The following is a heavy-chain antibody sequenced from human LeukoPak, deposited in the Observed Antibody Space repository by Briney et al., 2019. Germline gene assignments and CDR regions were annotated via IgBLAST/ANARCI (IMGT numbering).Heavy chain of an antibody. CDR3: AKDGGLWVSAHWGDS. CDR2: ISGSGGST. D-gene: IGHD7-27*01. CDR1: GFTFRSYV. J-gene: IGHJ4*02. V-gene: IGHV3-23*01. Sequence: GGSLRLSCAASGFTFRSYVMSWVRQAPGKGLEWVSAISGSGGSTNYADSVKGRFTISRDNSKNTLYLQMNSLRAEDTAVYYCAKDGGLWVSAHWGDSWGRGTLVTVSS.